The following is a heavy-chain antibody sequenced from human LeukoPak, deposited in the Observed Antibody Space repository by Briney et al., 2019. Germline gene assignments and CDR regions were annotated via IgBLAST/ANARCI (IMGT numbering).Heavy chain of an antibody. V-gene: IGHV3-33*01. J-gene: IGHJ4*02. CDR1: GFTFSSYG. CDR3: ARDPVYNDFWSGYFDY. Sequence: GGSLRLSCAASGFTFSSYGMHWVRQAPGKGLEWVAVIWYDGSNKYYVDSVKGRFTISRDNSKNTLYLQMNSLRAEDTAVYYCARDPVYNDFWSGYFDYWGQGTLVTVSS. CDR2: IWYDGSNK. D-gene: IGHD3-3*01.